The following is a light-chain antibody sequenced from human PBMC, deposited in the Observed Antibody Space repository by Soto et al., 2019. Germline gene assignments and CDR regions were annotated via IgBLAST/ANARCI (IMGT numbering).Light chain of an antibody. J-gene: IGLJ3*02. CDR3: SSYTSSSTNWV. V-gene: IGLV2-14*01. Sequence: QSVLTQPASVSGSPGQSITISCTGTSIDVGGYNYVSWYQQHPGKAPKLMIYEVSNRPSGVSNRFSGSKSGNTASLTISGLQAEDEADYYCSSYTSSSTNWVFGGGTQLTVL. CDR2: EVS. CDR1: SIDVGGYNY.